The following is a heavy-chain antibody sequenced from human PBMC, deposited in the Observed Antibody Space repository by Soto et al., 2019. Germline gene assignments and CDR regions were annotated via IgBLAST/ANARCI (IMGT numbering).Heavy chain of an antibody. V-gene: IGHV1-18*04. Sequence: VASVKVSCKASGYTFTSYGISWVRQAPGQGLEWMGWISAYNGNTNYAQKLQGRVTMTTDTSTSTAYMELRSLRSDDTAVYYCAKSGDSSSWPHNWFDPWGQGTLVTVSS. CDR2: ISAYNGNT. CDR1: GYTFTSYG. CDR3: AKSGDSSSWPHNWFDP. D-gene: IGHD6-13*01. J-gene: IGHJ5*02.